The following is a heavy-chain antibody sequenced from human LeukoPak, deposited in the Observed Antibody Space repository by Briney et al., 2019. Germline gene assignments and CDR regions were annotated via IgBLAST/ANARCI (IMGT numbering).Heavy chain of an antibody. Sequence: GSLRLSCAASGFTFSSYSMNWVRQAPGKGLEWIGYIYYSGSTNYNPSLKSRVTISVDTSKNQFSLKLSSVTAADTAVYYCARDKSYCTSISCYYNWFDPWGQGTRVTVSS. CDR2: IYYSGST. D-gene: IGHD2-2*01. CDR3: ARDKSYCTSISCYYNWFDP. V-gene: IGHV4-59*12. CDR1: GFTFSSYS. J-gene: IGHJ5*02.